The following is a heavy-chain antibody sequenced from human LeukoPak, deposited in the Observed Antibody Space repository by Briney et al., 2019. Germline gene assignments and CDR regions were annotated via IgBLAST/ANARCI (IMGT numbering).Heavy chain of an antibody. CDR3: ARENVYYYQMDV. D-gene: IGHD2-2*01. CDR1: GGSISSYY. V-gene: IGHV4-59*01. J-gene: IGHJ6*04. Sequence: SETLSLTCTVSGGSISSYYWSWIRQPRGKGLEWIAYIYYTGSTNYNPSLKSRVTISVDTSKNQFSLKLSSVTAADTAMYYCARENVYYYQMDVWGKGTTVTVSS. CDR2: IYYTGST.